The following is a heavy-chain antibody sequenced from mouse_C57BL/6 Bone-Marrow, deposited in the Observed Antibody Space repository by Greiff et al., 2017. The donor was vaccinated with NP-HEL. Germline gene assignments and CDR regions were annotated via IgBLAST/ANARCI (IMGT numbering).Heavy chain of an antibody. CDR2: IYPRSGNT. D-gene: IGHD1-1*01. V-gene: IGHV1-81*01. Sequence: VMLVESGAELARPGASVKLSCKASGYTFTSYGISWVKQRTGQGLEWIGEIYPRSGNTYYNEKFKGKATLTADKSSSTAYMELRSLTAEDSAVYFCAGITTDYFDYWGQGTTLTVSS. CDR3: AGITTDYFDY. J-gene: IGHJ2*01. CDR1: GYTFTSYG.